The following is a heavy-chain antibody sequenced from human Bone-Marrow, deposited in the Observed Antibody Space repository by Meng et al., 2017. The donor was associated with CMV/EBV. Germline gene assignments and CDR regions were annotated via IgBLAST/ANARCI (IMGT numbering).Heavy chain of an antibody. D-gene: IGHD3-10*01. CDR3: ARVVKRGSGYYFDY. Sequence: GGSLRLSCAASGFTFSSYAMHWVRQAPGKGLEWVAVISYDGSNKYYADSVKGRFTISRDNSKNTLYLQMNSLRAEDTAVYYCARVVKRGSGYYFDYWGQGTLVTVSS. V-gene: IGHV3-30-3*01. CDR2: ISYDGSNK. CDR1: GFTFSSYA. J-gene: IGHJ4*02.